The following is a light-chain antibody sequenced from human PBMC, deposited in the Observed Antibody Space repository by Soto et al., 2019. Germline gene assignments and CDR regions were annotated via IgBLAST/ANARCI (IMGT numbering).Light chain of an antibody. Sequence: QSVLTQPPSVSGAPGQRVTISCTGSSSNIGAGYDVHWYQQLPGTAPKLLIYGNSNRPSGVPDRFSGSKSGTSASLAITGLQADDEADYYCQSSDSSLSGGVFGTGTKLTVL. V-gene: IGLV1-40*01. CDR3: QSSDSSLSGGV. CDR2: GNS. J-gene: IGLJ1*01. CDR1: SSNIGAGYD.